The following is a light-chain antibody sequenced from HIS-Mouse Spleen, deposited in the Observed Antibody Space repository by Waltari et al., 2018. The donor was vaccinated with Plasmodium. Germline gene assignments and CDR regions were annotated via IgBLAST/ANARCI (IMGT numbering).Light chain of an antibody. CDR3: AAWDDSLSGPV. CDR2: RNN. CDR1: TSNIGSNY. V-gene: IGLV1-47*01. Sequence: QSVPTQPPSASGTPGPRVTISCSGSTSNIGSNYLYWYQQLPGTAPKLLIYRNNQRPSGVPDRFSGSKSGTSASLAISGLRSEDEADYYCAAWDDSLSGPVFGGGTKLTVL. J-gene: IGLJ3*02.